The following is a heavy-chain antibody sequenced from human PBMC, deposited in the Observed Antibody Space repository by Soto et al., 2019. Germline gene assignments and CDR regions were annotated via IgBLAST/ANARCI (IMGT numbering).Heavy chain of an antibody. CDR3: AKEGYDIDY. V-gene: IGHV3-30*18. J-gene: IGHJ4*02. Sequence: QVQLVESGGGVVQPGRSLRLSCAASGFTFSSYGMHWVRQAPGKGLEWVAVISYDGSNKYYADSVKGRFTISRDNSKNTLYLQMNSLRAEDTAVYYCAKEGYDIDYWGQGTLVTVPS. D-gene: IGHD5-12*01. CDR1: GFTFSSYG. CDR2: ISYDGSNK.